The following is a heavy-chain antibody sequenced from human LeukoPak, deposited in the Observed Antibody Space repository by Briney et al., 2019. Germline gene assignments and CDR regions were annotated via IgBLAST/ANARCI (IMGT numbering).Heavy chain of an antibody. CDR1: GFTFSGYA. Sequence: GGSLRLSCAASGFTFSGYAMSWVRQAPGKGLEWVSAISGSGGSTYYADSVKGRFTISRDYSKNTLYLQMNSLRAEDTAVYYCAKEALAYCGGDCYSYYFDYWGQGTLVTVSS. V-gene: IGHV3-23*01. J-gene: IGHJ4*02. CDR3: AKEALAYCGGDCYSYYFDY. D-gene: IGHD2-21*02. CDR2: ISGSGGST.